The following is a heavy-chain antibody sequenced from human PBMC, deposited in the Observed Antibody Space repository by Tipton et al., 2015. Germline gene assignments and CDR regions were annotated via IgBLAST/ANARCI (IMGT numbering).Heavy chain of an antibody. D-gene: IGHD3-16*01. CDR1: GFTLSNYW. Sequence: GSLRLSCAASGFTLSNYWMHWFRQVPGKGLVWVSRITSDGSSTVYADSVKGPFTISRDNAKNTLYLQMTSLRAEDTAVYYCTSSLRSYGNTWGQGTQVTVPS. J-gene: IGHJ5*02. CDR3: TSSLRSYGNT. V-gene: IGHV3-74*01. CDR2: ITSDGSST.